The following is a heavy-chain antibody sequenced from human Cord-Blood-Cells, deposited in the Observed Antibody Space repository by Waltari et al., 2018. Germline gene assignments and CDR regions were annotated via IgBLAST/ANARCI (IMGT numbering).Heavy chain of an antibody. D-gene: IGHD5-12*01. V-gene: IGHV1-69*01. Sequence: QVQLVQSGAEVKKPGSSVKVSCKASGGTFSSYAISWVRQAPGQGLEWMGGSTPIFGTANYAQKFQGRVTITADESTSTAYMELSSLRSEDTAVYYCARDRSIDIVATNWFDPWGQGTLVTVSS. CDR2: STPIFGTA. J-gene: IGHJ5*02. CDR1: GGTFSSYA. CDR3: ARDRSIDIVATNWFDP.